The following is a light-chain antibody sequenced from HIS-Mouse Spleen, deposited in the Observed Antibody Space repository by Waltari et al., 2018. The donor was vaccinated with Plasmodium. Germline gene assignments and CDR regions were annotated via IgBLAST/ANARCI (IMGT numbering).Light chain of an antibody. J-gene: IGLJ2*01. V-gene: IGLV8-61*01. CDR3: VLYMGSGIWV. CDR2: STN. CDR1: SGSVSTSYY. Sequence: QTVVTQEPSFSVSPGGTVTLTSGLSSGSVSTSYYPPWYQQTPGQAPRTLIYSTNTRSSGVPDRFSGSILGNKAALTITGAQADDESDYYCVLYMGSGIWVFGGGTKLTVL.